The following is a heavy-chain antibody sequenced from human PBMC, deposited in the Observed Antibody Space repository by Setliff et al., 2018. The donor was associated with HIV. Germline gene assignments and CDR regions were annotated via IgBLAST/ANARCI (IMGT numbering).Heavy chain of an antibody. Sequence: LSLTCTVSGGSISIGDYYWTWIRQHPGKGLEWIGYIHYSGSTFYNPSLKGRVTISVDTSKNQFSLRLRAVTAADTAVYYCARDLITGTTGFSWFDPWGQGTLVTVSS. CDR1: GGSISIGDYY. CDR3: ARDLITGTTGFSWFDP. CDR2: IHYSGST. J-gene: IGHJ5*02. D-gene: IGHD1-20*01. V-gene: IGHV4-31*03.